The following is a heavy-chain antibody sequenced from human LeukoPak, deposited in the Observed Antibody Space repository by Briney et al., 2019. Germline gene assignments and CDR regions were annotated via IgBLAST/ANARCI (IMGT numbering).Heavy chain of an antibody. V-gene: IGHV4-34*01. CDR1: GGSFSGYY. Sequence: SETLSLTCAVYGGSFSGYYWSWIRQPPGKGLEWIGEINHSGSINYNPSLKSRVTISVDTSKNQFSLKLSSVTAADTAVYYCARGRRVLRYFETPVNDYWGQGTLVTVSS. CDR3: ARGRRVLRYFETPVNDY. D-gene: IGHD3-9*01. J-gene: IGHJ4*02. CDR2: INHSGSI.